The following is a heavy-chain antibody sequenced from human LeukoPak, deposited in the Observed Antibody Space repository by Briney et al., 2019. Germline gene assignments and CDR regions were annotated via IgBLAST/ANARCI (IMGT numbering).Heavy chain of an antibody. CDR3: AGEEGTFDY. CDR1: GFTFRSYW. J-gene: IGHJ4*02. V-gene: IGHV3-7*01. D-gene: IGHD3-10*01. CDR2: IKSDGSEI. Sequence: GGSLRLSCAASGFTFRSYWMTWVRQAPGKGLEWVANIKSDGSEIYSADSVKGRFTISRDNAKNSLYLQMNSLRAEDTAVYYCAGEEGTFDYWGQGTLVTVSS.